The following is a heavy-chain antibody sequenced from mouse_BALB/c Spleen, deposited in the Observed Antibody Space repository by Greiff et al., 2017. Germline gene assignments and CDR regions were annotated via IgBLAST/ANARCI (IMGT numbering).Heavy chain of an antibody. V-gene: IGHV1-31*01. Sequence: VQLQQSGPELVKPGASVKISCKASGYSFTGYYMHWVKQSHVKSLEWIGRINPYNGATSYNQNFKDKASLTVDKSSSTAYMELHSLTSEDSAVYYCARGIYYDYDWFAYWGQGTLVTVSA. CDR2: INPYNGAT. CDR1: GYSFTGYY. CDR3: ARGIYYDYDWFAY. J-gene: IGHJ3*01. D-gene: IGHD2-4*01.